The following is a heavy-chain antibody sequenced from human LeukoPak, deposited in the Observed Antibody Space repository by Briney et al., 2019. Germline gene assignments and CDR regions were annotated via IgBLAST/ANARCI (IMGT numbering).Heavy chain of an antibody. V-gene: IGHV3-9*01. J-gene: IGHJ4*02. D-gene: IGHD3/OR15-3a*01. Sequence: GGSLRLSCAPSVFTFYVYAVHCVRHAPGEGVECVLGISWDRDTIRYADSVKARFTMSRDNADNYLYLQMNSLRAEDTALYYCAKDRRLGLTQGDYWGQGTLVTVSS. CDR1: VFTFYVYA. CDR2: ISWDRDTI. CDR3: AKDRRLGLTQGDY.